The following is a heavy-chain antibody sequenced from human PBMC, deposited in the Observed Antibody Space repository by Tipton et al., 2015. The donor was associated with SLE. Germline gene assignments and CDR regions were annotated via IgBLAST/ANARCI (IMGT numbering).Heavy chain of an antibody. CDR3: GRHRRYFPVAHYIDY. Sequence: TLSLTCTVSDGSISTDGYFWSWIRRRPGTGLEWIGYIYYTGGAYYTLSLKSRVTMSVDISKNQFSLSLSSVNAADTAVYYCGRHRRYFPVAHYIDYWGQGTLVTVSS. J-gene: IGHJ4*02. V-gene: IGHV4-31*03. CDR2: IYYTGGA. D-gene: IGHD2/OR15-2a*01. CDR1: DGSISTDGYF.